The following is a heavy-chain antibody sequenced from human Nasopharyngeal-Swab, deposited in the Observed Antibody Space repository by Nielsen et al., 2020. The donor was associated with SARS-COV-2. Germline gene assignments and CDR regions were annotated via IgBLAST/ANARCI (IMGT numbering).Heavy chain of an antibody. Sequence: ASVKVSCKPSGYTFTSSGINWVRQAPGQGLEWMGWISTYNGNTHYEQKFRGRVSMTTDTSTNTAYMKLRSLTSDDTAVYFCARNPTARTVSHYFDYWGQGALVTVSS. J-gene: IGHJ4*02. D-gene: IGHD2-8*02. CDR1: GYTFTSSG. CDR2: ISTYNGNT. CDR3: ARNPTARTVSHYFDY. V-gene: IGHV1-18*04.